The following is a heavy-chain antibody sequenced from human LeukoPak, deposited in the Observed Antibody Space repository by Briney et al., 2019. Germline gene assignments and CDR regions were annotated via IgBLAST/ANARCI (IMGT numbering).Heavy chain of an antibody. D-gene: IGHD3-16*02. Sequence: GGSLRLSCAASGFTFSSYWMSWVRQAPGKGLEWVANIKQGGSEKYYVDSVKGRFTISRDNAKNSLYLQMNSLRAEDTAVYYCARADYDYVWGSYRQYYFDYWGQGTLVTVSS. V-gene: IGHV3-7*01. CDR2: IKQGGSEK. J-gene: IGHJ4*02. CDR3: ARADYDYVWGSYRQYYFDY. CDR1: GFTFSSYW.